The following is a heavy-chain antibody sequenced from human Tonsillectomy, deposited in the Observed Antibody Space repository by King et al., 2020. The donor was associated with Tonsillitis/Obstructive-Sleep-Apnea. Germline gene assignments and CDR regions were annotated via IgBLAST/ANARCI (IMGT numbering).Heavy chain of an antibody. V-gene: IGHV2-26*01. CDR2: IFSNDEK. Sequence: LTLKESGPVLVKPTETLTLTRTVSGFSLSNARMGVSWIRQPPGKALEWLAHIFSNDEKSYSTSLKSRLTISKDTSKSQVVLTMTNMDPVDTATYYCARIRGDLDFTGYMDVWGKGTTVTVSS. J-gene: IGHJ6*03. D-gene: IGHD2-21*02. CDR3: ARIRGDLDFTGYMDV. CDR1: GFSLSNARMG.